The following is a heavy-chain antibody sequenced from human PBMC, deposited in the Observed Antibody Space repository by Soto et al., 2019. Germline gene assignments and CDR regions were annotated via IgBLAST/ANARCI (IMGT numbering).Heavy chain of an antibody. CDR1: GDSISIHY. Sequence: NPSETLSLPCTVSGDSISIHYWSWIRQPPGKGRKWIGYIYYSGSTNYKPSLKRRVTISVDTSKNQFSMKLSSVTAADTSVYYCSRFIAVAGTEFDYWGQGTLVTVSS. D-gene: IGHD6-19*01. CDR2: IYYSGST. J-gene: IGHJ4*02. CDR3: SRFIAVAGTEFDY. V-gene: IGHV4-59*11.